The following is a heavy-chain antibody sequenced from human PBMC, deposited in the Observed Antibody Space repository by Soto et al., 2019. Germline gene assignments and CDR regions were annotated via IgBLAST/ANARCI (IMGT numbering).Heavy chain of an antibody. J-gene: IGHJ6*02. CDR2: IIPILGIA. V-gene: IGHV1-69*08. Sequence: QVQLVQSGAEVKKPGSSVKVSCKASGGTFSSYTISWVRQAPGQGLEWMGRIIPILGIANYAQKSQGRVTITADKSTSTAYMELSSLRSEDTAVYYCAREGDVNYGMDVWGQGTTVTVSS. CDR3: AREGDVNYGMDV. CDR1: GGTFSSYT. D-gene: IGHD2-21*02.